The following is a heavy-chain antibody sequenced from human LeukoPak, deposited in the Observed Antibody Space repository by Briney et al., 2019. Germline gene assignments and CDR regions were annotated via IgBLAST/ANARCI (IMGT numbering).Heavy chain of an antibody. J-gene: IGHJ5*02. CDR3: AGGPGYSSSWYAWFDP. V-gene: IGHV4-59*01. CDR1: GGSISSYY. CDR2: IYYSGST. Sequence: SETLSLTCTVSGGSISSYYWSWIRQPPGKGLEWIGYIYYSGSTNYNPSLKSRVTISVDTSKNQFSLKLSSVTAADTAVYYCAGGPGYSSSWYAWFDPWGQGTLVTVSS. D-gene: IGHD6-13*01.